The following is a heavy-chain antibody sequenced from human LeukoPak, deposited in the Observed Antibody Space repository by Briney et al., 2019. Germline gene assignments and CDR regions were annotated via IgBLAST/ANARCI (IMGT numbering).Heavy chain of an antibody. CDR2: IYSGGST. Sequence: GGSLRLSCAASGFTFSSYAMSWVRQAPGKGLEWVSVIYSGGSTYYADSVKGRFTISRDNSKNTLYLQMNSLRAEDTAVYYCAREIISYGRYYYYYMDVWGKGTTVTISS. D-gene: IGHD5-18*01. CDR1: GFTFSSYA. V-gene: IGHV3-66*01. J-gene: IGHJ6*03. CDR3: AREIISYGRYYYYYMDV.